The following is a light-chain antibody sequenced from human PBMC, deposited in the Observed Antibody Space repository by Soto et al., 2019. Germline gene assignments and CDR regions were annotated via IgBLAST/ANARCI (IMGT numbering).Light chain of an antibody. Sequence: QLVLTQSPSASASLGASVKPTCTLSSGHSNYAIAWHQRQPEKGPRFLMKVNSGGSHIKGDGIPDRFSGSSSGAERYLFISSLQSEDEADYYCQTWGTGSAIVVFGGGTQLTVL. J-gene: IGLJ7*01. CDR1: SGHSNYA. V-gene: IGLV4-69*01. CDR3: QTWGTGSAIVV. CDR2: VNSGGSH.